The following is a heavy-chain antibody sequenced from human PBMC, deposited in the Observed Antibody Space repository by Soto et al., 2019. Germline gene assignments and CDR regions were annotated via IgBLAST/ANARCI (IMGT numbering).Heavy chain of an antibody. CDR1: GYSFTSYW. D-gene: IGHD4-17*01. V-gene: IGHV5-10-1*01. CDR3: ARHRTTVTTDYYYGMDV. J-gene: IGHJ6*02. Sequence: EVQLVQSGAEVKKPGESLRISCKGSGYSFTSYWISWVRQMPGKGLEWMGRIDPSDSYTNYSPSFQGHVTISADKSISTAYLQWSSLKASDTAMYYCARHRTTVTTDYYYGMDVWGQGTTVTVSS. CDR2: IDPSDSYT.